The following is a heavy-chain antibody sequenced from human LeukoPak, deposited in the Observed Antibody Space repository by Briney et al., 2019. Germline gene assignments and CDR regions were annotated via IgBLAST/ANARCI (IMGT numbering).Heavy chain of an antibody. CDR2: IYYSGST. J-gene: IGHJ4*02. CDR3: ARVWSLGYCANGVCSGVTDY. V-gene: IGHV4-61*10. Sequence: SETLSLTCTVSGGSISSGSYCWSWIRQPAGKGLEWIGYIYYSGSTNYNPSLKSRVTISVDTSKNQFSLKLSSVTAADTAVYYCARVWSLGYCANGVCSGVTDYWGQGTLVTVSS. D-gene: IGHD2-8*01. CDR1: GGSISSGSYC.